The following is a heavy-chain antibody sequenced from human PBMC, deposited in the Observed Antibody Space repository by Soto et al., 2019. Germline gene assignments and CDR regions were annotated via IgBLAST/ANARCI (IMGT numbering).Heavy chain of an antibody. CDR1: GGSISPHY. V-gene: IGHV4-59*11. D-gene: IGHD4-17*01. Sequence: SETLSLTCTVSGGSISPHYWSWIRQPPGEGLEWIGYIYYSGSTNYNPSLKSRVTISVDTSTNQFSLKLTSVTAADTAMYYCARTEDYGWFDPWGQGTLVTVSS. CDR2: IYYSGST. CDR3: ARTEDYGWFDP. J-gene: IGHJ5*02.